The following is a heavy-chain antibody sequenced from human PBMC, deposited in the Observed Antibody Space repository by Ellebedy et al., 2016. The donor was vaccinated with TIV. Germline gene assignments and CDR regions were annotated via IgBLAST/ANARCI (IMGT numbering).Heavy chain of an antibody. CDR3: TKDGSGTMNF. Sequence: PGGSLRLSCAVSGFTFSTSWMSWVRQAPGQGLEWVANMNGDGNDRYYVDSVEGRFTISRDNTRNSLYLQMNSLRADDPAVYYCTKDGSGTMNFWGQGTLVTFSS. J-gene: IGHJ4*02. CDR2: MNGDGNDR. D-gene: IGHD1-1*01. V-gene: IGHV3-7*01. CDR1: GFTFSTSW.